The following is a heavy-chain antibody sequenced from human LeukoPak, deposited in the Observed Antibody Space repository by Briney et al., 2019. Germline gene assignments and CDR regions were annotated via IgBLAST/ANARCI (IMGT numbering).Heavy chain of an antibody. Sequence: SETLSLTCTVSGGSISSYYWSWIRQPPGKGLEWIGYIYYSGSTNYNPSLKSRVTISVDTSKNQFSLKLSSVTAADTAVYYCXRXXXXXSXVMDVWGXGTTVTV. CDR3: XRXXXXXSXVMDV. V-gene: IGHV4-59*08. CDR2: IYYSGST. J-gene: IGHJ6*01. CDR1: GGSISSYY.